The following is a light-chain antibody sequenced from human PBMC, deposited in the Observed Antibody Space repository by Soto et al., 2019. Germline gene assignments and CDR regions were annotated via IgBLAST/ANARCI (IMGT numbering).Light chain of an antibody. V-gene: IGKV3-15*01. CDR1: QSVSSN. CDR3: QQYNNWTLT. CDR2: GAS. Sequence: EIVMTQSPATLSVSPGERATLSCRASQSVSSNLAWYQQKPGQAPRLLIYGASTRATCIPARFSGSGSGTEFTLTISSLQSEDFSVYYCQQYNNWTLTFGGGTKVEIK. J-gene: IGKJ4*01.